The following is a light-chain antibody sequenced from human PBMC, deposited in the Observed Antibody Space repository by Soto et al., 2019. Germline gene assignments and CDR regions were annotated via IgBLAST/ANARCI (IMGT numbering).Light chain of an antibody. CDR1: QSVSSSY. J-gene: IGKJ2*03. Sequence: EMVWTQSPGTRSLSPGERATLSCTASQSVSSSYLAWYQQKSDQAPRLLIYGASSRATGIPDRFSGSASGTDFTLSISRLELEDFAVYCSQQDGRAPMYSFGQATKLEI. V-gene: IGKV3-20*01. CDR3: QQDGRAPMYS. CDR2: GAS.